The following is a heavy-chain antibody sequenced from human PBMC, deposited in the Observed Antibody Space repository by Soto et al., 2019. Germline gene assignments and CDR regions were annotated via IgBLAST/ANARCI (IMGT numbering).Heavy chain of an antibody. CDR2: TYHRSKWYN. Sequence: SQTLSLTCAISGDSVSSNSATWNWIRQSPSRGLEWLGRTYHRSKWYNDYAVSVKSRISINPDTSKNQFSLQLNSVTPEDSAVYYCARVPGGTRRGPNYWDYWGQGPLVTVSS. J-gene: IGHJ4*02. V-gene: IGHV6-1*01. CDR3: ARVPGGTRRGPNYWDY. D-gene: IGHD2-15*01. CDR1: GDSVSSNSAT.